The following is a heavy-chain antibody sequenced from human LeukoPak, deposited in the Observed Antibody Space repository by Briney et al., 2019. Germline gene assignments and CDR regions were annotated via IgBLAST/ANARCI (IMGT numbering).Heavy chain of an antibody. CDR2: IYYSGST. D-gene: IGHD3-22*01. CDR1: GGSISSGDYY. V-gene: IGHV4-30-4*01. Sequence: SETLSLTCTVSGGSISSGDYYWSWIRQPPGKGLEWIGYIYYSGSTYYNPSLKSRVTISVDTSKNQFSLKLSSVTAADTAVYYCARDPGYYYDSSGLPGAFDIWGQGTMVTVSS. J-gene: IGHJ3*02. CDR3: ARDPGYYYDSSGLPGAFDI.